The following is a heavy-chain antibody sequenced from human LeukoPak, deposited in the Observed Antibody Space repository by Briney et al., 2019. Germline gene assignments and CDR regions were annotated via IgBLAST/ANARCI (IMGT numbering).Heavy chain of an antibody. CDR3: ARSRVIGASPYYCDY. Sequence: SETLSLTCTVSGAPLSSYYWSWIRQPPGKGLEWIGYIYYDGNTNYNPSLQSRVTISVDTSKNQFSVKLSSVTAADTAVYYCARSRVIGASPYYCDYWGQGTLVTVSS. D-gene: IGHD1-26*01. CDR1: GAPLSSYY. CDR2: IYYDGNT. J-gene: IGHJ4*02. V-gene: IGHV4-59*01.